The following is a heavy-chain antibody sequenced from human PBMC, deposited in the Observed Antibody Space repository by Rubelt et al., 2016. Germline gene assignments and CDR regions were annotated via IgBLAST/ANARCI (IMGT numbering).Heavy chain of an antibody. CDR2: IYYSGST. J-gene: IGHJ5*02. CDR3: ARGPMRAWFDP. Sequence: GYAGGWIRQPPGKGLEWIGSIYYSGSTYYNPSLKSRVTISVDTSKNQFSLKLSSVTAADTAVYYCARGPMRAWFDPWGQGTLVTVSS. CDR1: GYA. V-gene: IGHV4-39*01. D-gene: IGHD2-2*01.